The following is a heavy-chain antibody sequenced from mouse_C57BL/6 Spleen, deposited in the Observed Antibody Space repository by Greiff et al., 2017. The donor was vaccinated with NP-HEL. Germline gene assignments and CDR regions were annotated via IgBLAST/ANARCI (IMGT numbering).Heavy chain of an antibody. Sequence: QVQLQQSGPELVKPGASVKISCKASGYAFSSSWMNWVKQRPGKGLEWIGRIYPGDGDTNYNGKFKGKATLTADKSSSTAYMQLSSLTSEDSAVYFCARNDPPYWYFDVWGTGTTVTVSS. CDR2: IYPGDGDT. CDR3: ARNDPPYWYFDV. V-gene: IGHV1-82*01. J-gene: IGHJ1*03. CDR1: GYAFSSSW.